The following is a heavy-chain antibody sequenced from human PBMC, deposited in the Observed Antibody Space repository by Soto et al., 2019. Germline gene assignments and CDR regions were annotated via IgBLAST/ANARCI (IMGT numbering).Heavy chain of an antibody. V-gene: IGHV3-23*01. CDR1: GFTFSSYA. CDR2: ISGSGGST. CDR3: AKGYYDFWSGYDYFDY. D-gene: IGHD3-3*01. J-gene: IGHJ4*02. Sequence: EVQLLESGGGLVQPGGSLRLSCAASGFTFSSYAMSWVRQAPGKGLEWVSAISGSGGSTYYADSVKGRFTISRDNSKNTLYLQMNSLRAEDTAVYYCAKGYYDFWSGYDYFDYWGQGTLVTVSS.